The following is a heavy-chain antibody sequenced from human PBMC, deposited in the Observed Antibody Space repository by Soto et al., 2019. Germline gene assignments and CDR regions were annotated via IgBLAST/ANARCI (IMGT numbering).Heavy chain of an antibody. CDR2: IHYSGRT. V-gene: IGHV4-59*08. Sequence: QVQLQESGPGLVRPSETLSLTCTASGGSTSSYYWSWIRQPPGKGLEWIASIHYSGRTNYNPSLKSRVTVSVDTSKNQFSLKLNSVTAADTAVYYCAGSTGWYWFDPWGQGTLVTVSS. CDR3: AGSTGWYWFDP. D-gene: IGHD6-19*01. J-gene: IGHJ5*02. CDR1: GGSTSSYY.